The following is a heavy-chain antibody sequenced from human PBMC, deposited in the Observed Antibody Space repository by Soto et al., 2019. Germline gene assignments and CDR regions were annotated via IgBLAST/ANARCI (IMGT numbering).Heavy chain of an antibody. CDR2: INKAGRT. V-gene: IGHV3-23*01. CDR3: ANDLRPDGVLEFEY. D-gene: IGHD4-17*01. Sequence: EVQLLESGGGLVQPGGSLRLSCAASGFTLSVYSMVWVRQAPGRGPEWVSGINKAGRTHYADSVNGRFTISSDDSRNTVYLQMVSLTGEDTAVYLCANDLRPDGVLEFEYWGQGNLVTVSS. CDR1: GFTLSVYS. J-gene: IGHJ4*02.